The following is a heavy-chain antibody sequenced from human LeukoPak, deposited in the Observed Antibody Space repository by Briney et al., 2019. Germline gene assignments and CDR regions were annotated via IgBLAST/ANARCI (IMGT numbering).Heavy chain of an antibody. V-gene: IGHV3-11*01. D-gene: IGHD5-18*01. J-gene: IGHJ4*02. CDR3: ASPGPQMKYSYGRTFDY. Sequence: PSETLSLTCTVSGGSISSSSYYMSWIRQAPGKGLEWVSYISSSGSTIYYADSVKGRFTISRDNAKNSLYLQMNSLRAEDTAVYYCASPGPQMKYSYGRTFDYWGQGTLVIVSS. CDR1: GGSISSSSYY. CDR2: ISSSGSTI.